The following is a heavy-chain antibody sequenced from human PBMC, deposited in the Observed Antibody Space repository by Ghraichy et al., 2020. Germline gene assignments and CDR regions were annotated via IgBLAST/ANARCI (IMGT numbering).Heavy chain of an antibody. Sequence: GGSLRLSCVASGFTFSSYAMSWVRQAPGKGLEWVSAISGSGGSTYYADSVKGRFTISRDNSKNTLYLQMNSLRAEDTAVYYCAKTYSSTPYGMDVWGQGTTVTVSS. V-gene: IGHV3-23*01. D-gene: IGHD6-13*01. J-gene: IGHJ6*02. CDR2: ISGSGGST. CDR1: GFTFSSYA. CDR3: AKTYSSTPYGMDV.